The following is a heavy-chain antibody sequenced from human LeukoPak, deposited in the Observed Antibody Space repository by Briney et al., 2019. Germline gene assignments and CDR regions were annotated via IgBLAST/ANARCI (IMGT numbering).Heavy chain of an antibody. CDR2: ISRSGSTK. D-gene: IGHD3-22*01. V-gene: IGHV3-11*04. Sequence: PGGSLSLSCAASGFTFSDYNMRWIRQAPGKGLEWVSSISRSGSTKYYADSVKGRFTISRDNAKNTLYLQMNSLRVEDTAVYYCAKDSGPYYYDSSGYYFGGQGTLVTVSS. CDR3: AKDSGPYYYDSSGYYF. CDR1: GFTFSDYN. J-gene: IGHJ4*02.